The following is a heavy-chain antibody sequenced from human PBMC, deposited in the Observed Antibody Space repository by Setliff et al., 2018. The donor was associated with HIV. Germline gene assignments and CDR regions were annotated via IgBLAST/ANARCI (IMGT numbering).Heavy chain of an antibody. V-gene: IGHV3-23*01. CDR2: ISESG. J-gene: IGHJ4*02. Sequence: PGGSLRLSCAASRFDFNNYWMCWVRQAPGKGLDWVSVISESGYSADSVKGRFTISRDNSKNMLYLQMNNLTTEDTAVYYCVNRAWLESWGQGTLVTVSS. CDR3: VNRAWLES. CDR1: RFDFNNYW.